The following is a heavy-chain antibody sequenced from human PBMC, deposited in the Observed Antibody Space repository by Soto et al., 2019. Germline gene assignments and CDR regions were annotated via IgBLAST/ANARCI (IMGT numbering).Heavy chain of an antibody. CDR1: GYTFTSYG. J-gene: IGHJ6*02. V-gene: IGHV1-18*01. D-gene: IGHD3-3*01. Sequence: GASVKVSFKASGYTFTSYGISWLRQAPGQGLEWMGWISAYNGNTNYAQKLQGRVTMTTDTSTSTAYMELRSLRSDDTAVYYCARDLTIFGVVIMPAYGMDVWGQGTTVTVSS. CDR2: ISAYNGNT. CDR3: ARDLTIFGVVIMPAYGMDV.